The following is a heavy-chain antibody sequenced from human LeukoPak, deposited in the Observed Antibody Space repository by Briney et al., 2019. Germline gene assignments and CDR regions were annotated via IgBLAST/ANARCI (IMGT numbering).Heavy chain of an antibody. Sequence: GGSLRLSCAASGFTFSDYYMSWIRQAPGKGLEWVSYISSSGSTIYYADSVKGRFTISRDNAKNSLYLQMNSLRAEDTAVYYCARDYHSMIVATRFDYWGQGTLVTISS. V-gene: IGHV3-11*01. CDR3: ARDYHSMIVATRFDY. CDR1: GFTFSDYY. J-gene: IGHJ4*02. D-gene: IGHD3-22*01. CDR2: ISSSGSTI.